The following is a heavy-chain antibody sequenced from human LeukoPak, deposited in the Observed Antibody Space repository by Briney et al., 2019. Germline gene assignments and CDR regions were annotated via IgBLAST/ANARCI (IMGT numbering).Heavy chain of an antibody. CDR1: GGSFSGYY. Sequence: SETLSLTCAVYGGSFSGYYWSWIRRPPGKGLEWIGEINHSGSTNYNPSLKSRVTISVDTSKNQFSLKLSSVTAADTAVYYCARGHSSGWYGECDYWGQGTLVTVSS. CDR2: INHSGST. CDR3: ARGHSSGWYGECDY. J-gene: IGHJ4*02. V-gene: IGHV4-34*01. D-gene: IGHD6-19*01.